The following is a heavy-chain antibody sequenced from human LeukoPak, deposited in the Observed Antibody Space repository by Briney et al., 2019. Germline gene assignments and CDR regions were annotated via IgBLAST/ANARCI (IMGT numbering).Heavy chain of an antibody. CDR1: GFTVSSNY. CDR2: IYSGGST. Sequence: GGSLRLSCAASGFTVSSNYMSWVRQAPGKGLEWVSVIYSGGSTSYADSVKGRFIISRDNSKNTLYLQMSSLRAEDTAVYYCARALGGDFFDYWGQGTLVTVSS. J-gene: IGHJ4*02. CDR3: ARALGGDFFDY. D-gene: IGHD3-10*01. V-gene: IGHV3-66*01.